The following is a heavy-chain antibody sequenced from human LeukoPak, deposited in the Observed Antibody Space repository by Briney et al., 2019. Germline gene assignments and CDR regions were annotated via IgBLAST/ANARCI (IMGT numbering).Heavy chain of an antibody. Sequence: PGGSLRLSCAASGFTFTTYAMSWVRQAPGKGLEWVGFIRSKADSGTTEYDASVKGRFTISRDDSKTVAYLQMNSLKTDDTAIYYCTRGQKDFDCWGQGTLVTVSS. CDR1: GFTFTTYA. CDR3: TRGQKDFDC. J-gene: IGHJ4*02. V-gene: IGHV3-49*04. CDR2: IRSKADSGTT.